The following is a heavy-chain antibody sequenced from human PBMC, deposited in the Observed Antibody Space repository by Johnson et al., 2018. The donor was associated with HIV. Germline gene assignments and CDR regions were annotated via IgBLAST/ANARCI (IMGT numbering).Heavy chain of an antibody. CDR1: GFTFSSYG. J-gene: IGHJ3*02. CDR3: GKARSSGSGAFDI. CDR2: IWYDGSNK. Sequence: QVQLVESGGGVVQPGRSLRLSCAASGFTFSSYGMHWVRQAPGKGLEWVAVIWYDGSNKYYADSVKGRFTISREQSKNTLYLHMRSLRAEDTAVYYCGKARSSGSGAFDIWGQGTMVTVSS. V-gene: IGHV3-33*03. D-gene: IGHD3-10*01.